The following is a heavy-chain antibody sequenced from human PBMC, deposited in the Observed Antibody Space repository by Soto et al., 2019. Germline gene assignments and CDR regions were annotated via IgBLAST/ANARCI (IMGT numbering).Heavy chain of an antibody. CDR1: GFTFSNFV. CDR2: IGGTSGST. CDR3: AKGVVAGTDY. Sequence: EVQLLESGGGLVQPGGSLRLSCAASGFTFSNFVMSWVRRAPGKGLEWVSAIGGTSGSTYYADSVKGRFTISRDNSKDTLSLQMNSLRAEDTAVYYCAKGVVAGTDYWGQGTLVTVSS. V-gene: IGHV3-23*01. D-gene: IGHD6-19*01. J-gene: IGHJ4*02.